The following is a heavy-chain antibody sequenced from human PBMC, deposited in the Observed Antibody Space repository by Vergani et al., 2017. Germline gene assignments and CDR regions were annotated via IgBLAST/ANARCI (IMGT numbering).Heavy chain of an antibody. CDR2: ISSSGSP. V-gene: IGHV4-39*02. Sequence: QLQLPESGPGLVKPSATLSLSCRVSGDSISRSHYYWGFLRQPPGKGLEWIWSISSSGSPYYNPTLKSRLAFSVDTSKNLFSLRLKSVTATDTGMYYCARPVGPSAIADGYHVWGQGTMVTVS. CDR3: ARPVGPSAIADGYHV. J-gene: IGHJ3*01. CDR1: GDSISRSHYY. D-gene: IGHD3-10*01.